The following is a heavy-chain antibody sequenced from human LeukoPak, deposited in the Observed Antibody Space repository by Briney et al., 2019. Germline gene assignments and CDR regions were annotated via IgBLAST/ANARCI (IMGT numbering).Heavy chain of an antibody. CDR2: INQVGSSK. J-gene: IGHJ6*04. V-gene: IGHV3-7*01. CDR1: GFTFTTYW. CDR3: AELGITMIGGV. D-gene: IGHD3-10*02. Sequence: GGSLRLSCAASGFTFTTYWMGWVRQAPGKGPEWVANINQVGSSKYFVDSVKGRFIISRDNAKNSLYLQMNSLRAEDPAVYYCAELGITMIGGVWGKGTTVTIPS.